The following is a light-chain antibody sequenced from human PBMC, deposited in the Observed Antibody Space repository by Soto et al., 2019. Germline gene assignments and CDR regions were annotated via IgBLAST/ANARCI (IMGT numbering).Light chain of an antibody. Sequence: QSARTQPPSASGTPGQRVTISCSGSSSNIGSNTVNWYQQLPGTAPKLLIYSNNQRPSGVPDRFSGSKSGTSASLAISGLQSEDEADYYCAAWDDSLNGWVFGGGTKLTVL. CDR3: AAWDDSLNGWV. V-gene: IGLV1-44*01. CDR2: SNN. J-gene: IGLJ3*02. CDR1: SSNIGSNT.